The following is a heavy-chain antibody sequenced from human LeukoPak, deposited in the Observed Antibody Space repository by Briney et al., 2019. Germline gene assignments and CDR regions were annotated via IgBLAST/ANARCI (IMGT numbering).Heavy chain of an antibody. Sequence: GGSLRLSCAASGFTFSSYAMHWVRQAPGKGPEWVAVISYDGSNKYYADSVKGRFTISRDNSKNTLYLQMNSLRAEDTAVYYCARVFPSVAGTSDYWGQGTLVTVSP. J-gene: IGHJ4*02. D-gene: IGHD6-19*01. CDR3: ARVFPSVAGTSDY. CDR2: ISYDGSNK. V-gene: IGHV3-30-3*01. CDR1: GFTFSSYA.